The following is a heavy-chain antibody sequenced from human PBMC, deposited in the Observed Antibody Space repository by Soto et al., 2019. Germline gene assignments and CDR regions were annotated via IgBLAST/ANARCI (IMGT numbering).Heavy chain of an antibody. V-gene: IGHV4-34*01. D-gene: IGHD6-13*01. CDR3: ARVVLYSSSWYSRWFDP. CDR1: GGSFSGYY. J-gene: IGHJ5*02. CDR2: INRSGST. Sequence: SETLSLTCAVYGGSFSGYYWSWIRQPPGKGLEWIGEINRSGSTNYNPSLKSRVTISVDTSKNQFSLKLSSVTAADTAVYYCARVVLYSSSWYSRWFDPWGQGTLVTVSS.